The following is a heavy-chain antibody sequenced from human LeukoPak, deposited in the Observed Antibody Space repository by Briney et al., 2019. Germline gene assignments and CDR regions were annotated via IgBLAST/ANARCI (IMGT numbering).Heavy chain of an antibody. Sequence: PGGSLRLSCAASGFTFSSYAMSGVRQAPGKGLEWVSGISGSGGSTYYADSVKGRFTISRDNSKNTLYLQMNSLRAEDTAVYYCARVSGRLERQSDLDYWGQGTLVIVSS. CDR2: ISGSGGST. J-gene: IGHJ4*02. V-gene: IGHV3-23*01. CDR1: GFTFSSYA. D-gene: IGHD1-1*01. CDR3: ARVSGRLERQSDLDY.